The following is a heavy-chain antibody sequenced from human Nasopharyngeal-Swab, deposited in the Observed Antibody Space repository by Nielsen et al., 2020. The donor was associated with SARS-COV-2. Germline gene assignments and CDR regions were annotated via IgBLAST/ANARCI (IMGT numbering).Heavy chain of an antibody. V-gene: IGHV1-18*01. J-gene: IGHJ4*02. D-gene: IGHD3-3*01. CDR1: GYIFTSYG. Sequence: ASVKVSCKTSGYIFTSYGIIWVRQSPGQGLECMGSISVYNGDTKYAQNLQGRITMTTDTSTSTAYMELRSLRSDDTAVYYCARDQERRYYDSWSGITAFDYWGQGTLVTVSS. CDR3: ARDQERRYYDSWSGITAFDY. CDR2: ISVYNGDT.